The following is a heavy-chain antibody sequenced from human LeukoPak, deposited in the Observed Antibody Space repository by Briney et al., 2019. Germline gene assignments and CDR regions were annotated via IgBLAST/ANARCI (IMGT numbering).Heavy chain of an antibody. J-gene: IGHJ4*02. CDR2: IYYSGST. CDR1: GGSISSYY. CDR3: ARVTGYRIEDYFDY. D-gene: IGHD6-13*01. Sequence: SETLSLTCTVSGGSISSYYWSWIRQPPGKGLEWIGYIYYSGSTNYNPSLKSRVTISVETSKNEFSLKLRSVTAADTSVYYCARVTGYRIEDYFDYWGQGTLVTVSS. V-gene: IGHV4-59*01.